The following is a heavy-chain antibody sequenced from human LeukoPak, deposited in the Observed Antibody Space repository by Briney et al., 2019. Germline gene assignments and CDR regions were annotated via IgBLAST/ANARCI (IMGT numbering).Heavy chain of an antibody. D-gene: IGHD6-6*01. J-gene: IGHJ6*03. CDR2: IRYDGSNK. CDR1: GFTFSSYG. CDR3: ARADSSIAARLSRSSIFNYYYYMDV. Sequence: QTGGSLRLSCAASGFTFSSYGMHWVRQAPGKGLEWVAFIRYDGSNKYYADSVKGRFTISRDNSKNTLYLQMNSLRAEDTAVYYCARADSSIAARLSRSSIFNYYYYMDVWGKGTTVTVSS. V-gene: IGHV3-30*02.